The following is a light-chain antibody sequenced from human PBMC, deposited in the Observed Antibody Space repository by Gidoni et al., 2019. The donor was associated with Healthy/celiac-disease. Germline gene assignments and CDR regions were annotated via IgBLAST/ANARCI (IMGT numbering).Light chain of an antibody. CDR2: SNN. V-gene: IGLV1-44*01. CDR3: AAWDDSLNGSVV. Sequence: QSVLTQPPSASATPGQRVTISCSGSSSNIGSNTVNWYQQLPGTAPKLLIYSNNQRPSGVPDRFSGSKSGTSASRAISGLQSEDEADYYCAAWDDSLNGSVVFGGGTKLTVL. J-gene: IGLJ2*01. CDR1: SSNIGSNT.